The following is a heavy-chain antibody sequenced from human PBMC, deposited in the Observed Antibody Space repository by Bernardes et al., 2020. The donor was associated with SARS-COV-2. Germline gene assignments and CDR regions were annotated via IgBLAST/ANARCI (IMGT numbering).Heavy chain of an antibody. CDR3: ARGLPSNYDFWSGFHYYFDY. V-gene: IGHV3-23*01. D-gene: IGHD3-3*01. J-gene: IGHJ4*02. Sequence: GGSLRLSCAASGFTFSIYAMSWVRQAPGQGLEWVSGISDSGDSTYYADSVKGRFTISRDNSKNTLFLQMNSLRAEDTAVYYCARGLPSNYDFWSGFHYYFDYWRQGTLVTVSS. CDR2: ISDSGDST. CDR1: GFTFSIYA.